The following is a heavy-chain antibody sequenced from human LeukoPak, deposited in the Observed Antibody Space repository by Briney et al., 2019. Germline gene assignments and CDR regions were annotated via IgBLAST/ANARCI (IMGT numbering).Heavy chain of an antibody. CDR3: ARDGSGTDFSLDH. CDR2: IRHDGRNV. D-gene: IGHD3-10*01. CDR1: GFDIRDYY. J-gene: IGHJ4*02. V-gene: IGHV3-7*04. Sequence: PGGSLRLSCEGSGFDIRDYYMSWVRQAPGKGLEWVGDIRHDGRNVYNVDLVRGRFTISRDIGKNSLFLQMNSLKDEDTAVYYCARDGSGTDFSLDHWGQGTLVSLSS.